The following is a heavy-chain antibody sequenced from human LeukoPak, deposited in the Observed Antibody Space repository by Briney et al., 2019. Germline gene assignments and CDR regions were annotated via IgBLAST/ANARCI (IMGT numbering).Heavy chain of an antibody. V-gene: IGHV1-69*13. CDR3: ARHTNAPQGSFDY. CDR2: IIPIFGTA. CDR1: GGTFSSYA. Sequence: SVKVSCKASGGTFSSYAISWVRQAPGQGLEWMGGIIPIFGTANYAQKFQGRVTITADESTSTAYMELSSLRSEDTAVYYCARHTNAPQGSFDYWGQGTLVTVSS. D-gene: IGHD2-8*01. J-gene: IGHJ4*02.